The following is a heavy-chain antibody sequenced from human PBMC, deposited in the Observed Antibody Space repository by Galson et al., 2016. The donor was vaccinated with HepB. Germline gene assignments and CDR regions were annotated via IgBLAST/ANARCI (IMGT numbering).Heavy chain of an antibody. CDR2: AFYAGST. J-gene: IGHJ4*02. CDR1: GDSLSSANFY. Sequence: SETLSLTCTVSGDSLSSANFYWGWIRQPPQKGLQWIGAAFYAGSTYYNPSLKSRATISVDKSKNQFYLRLNSVTATDTAFSYCARHHKLLPRAIDFWGQGTLVTFS. CDR3: ARHHKLLPRAIDF. V-gene: IGHV4-39*01. D-gene: IGHD2-21*02.